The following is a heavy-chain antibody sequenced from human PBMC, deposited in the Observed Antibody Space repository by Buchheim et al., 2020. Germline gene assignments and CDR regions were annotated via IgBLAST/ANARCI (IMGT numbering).Heavy chain of an antibody. J-gene: IGHJ5*02. CDR2: IYWDDDK. CDR3: VRRQDASWFDP. CDR1: GLSLSTRGVG. V-gene: IGHV2-5*02. Sequence: QITLKESGPTLVKPTQTLTLTCTVSGLSLSTRGVGVGWIRQSPGKALEWLGLIYWDDDKRLSPSLKSRVTLTKDHSTNPVALTMTNMDPVDTATYYCVRRQDASWFDPWGQGTL.